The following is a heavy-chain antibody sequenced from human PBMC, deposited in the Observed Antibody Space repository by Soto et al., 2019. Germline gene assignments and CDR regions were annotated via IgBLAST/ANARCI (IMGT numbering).Heavy chain of an antibody. CDR2: SRNKANSYTT. J-gene: IGHJ6*03. Sequence: RGSLRLSCAASGFTFSDHYMDWVRQAPGKGLEWLGRSRNKANSYTTEYAASVKGRFTISRDDSKNSLHLQMNSLKTEDTAVYYCARLLGGAYYYYMDVWGKGTTVTVSS. CDR1: GFTFSDHY. V-gene: IGHV3-72*01. D-gene: IGHD7-27*01. CDR3: ARLLGGAYYYYMDV.